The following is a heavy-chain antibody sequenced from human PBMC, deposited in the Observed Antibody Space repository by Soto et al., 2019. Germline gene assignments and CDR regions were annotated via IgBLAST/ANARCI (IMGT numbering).Heavy chain of an antibody. CDR3: AKLRGGPYYYYGMDV. D-gene: IGHD3-10*01. V-gene: IGHV3-23*01. CDR2: ISGSGGST. Sequence: PGGSLRLSCAASGFTFSSYAMSWVRRAPGKGLEWVSAISGSGGSTYYADSVKGRFTISRDNSKNTLYLQMNSLRAEDTAVYYCAKLRGGPYYYYGMDVWGQGTTVTVS. CDR1: GFTFSSYA. J-gene: IGHJ6*02.